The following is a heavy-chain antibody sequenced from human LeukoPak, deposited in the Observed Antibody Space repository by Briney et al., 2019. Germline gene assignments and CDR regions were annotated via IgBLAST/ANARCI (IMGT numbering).Heavy chain of an antibody. CDR2: IYYSGST. D-gene: IGHD3-16*01. CDR3: ARDQGDWFDP. CDR1: GGSISSGGYY. J-gene: IGHJ5*02. V-gene: IGHV4-31*03. Sequence: TSETLSLTCTVSGGSISSGGYYWSWIRQHPGKGLEWIGYIYYSGSTYYNPSLKSRVTISVDTSKNQFSLKLSSVTAADTAVYYCARDQGDWFDPWGQGTLVTVSS.